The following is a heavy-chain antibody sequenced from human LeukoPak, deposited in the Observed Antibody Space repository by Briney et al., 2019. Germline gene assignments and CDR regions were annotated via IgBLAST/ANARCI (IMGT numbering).Heavy chain of an antibody. D-gene: IGHD3-16*01. CDR3: ARGQGVS. Sequence: SETLSLTCTVSGGYISTYYWSWIRQRPGKGLEWIGYIYYSGSTKYNPSLKSRVTISVDTSKNQFSLKLTSVTAADTAVYYCARGQGVSWGQGTLVTVSS. J-gene: IGHJ4*02. V-gene: IGHV4-59*01. CDR2: IYYSGST. CDR1: GGYISTYY.